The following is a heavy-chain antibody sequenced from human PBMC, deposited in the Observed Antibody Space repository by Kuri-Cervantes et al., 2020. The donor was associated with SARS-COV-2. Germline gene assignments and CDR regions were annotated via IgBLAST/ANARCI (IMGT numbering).Heavy chain of an antibody. Sequence: SETLSLTCTVSRGSISSSSYYWGWIRQPPGKGLEWVGSIYYTGNTYYNPSLNSRVTMSVDTSKNQFSLKLTSLTAADTALYYCVRETYHLILETAHDYYYMDVWGKGTTVTVSS. V-gene: IGHV4-39*02. CDR1: RGSISSSSYY. CDR2: IYYTGNT. D-gene: IGHD1-1*01. CDR3: VRETYHLILETAHDYYYMDV. J-gene: IGHJ6*03.